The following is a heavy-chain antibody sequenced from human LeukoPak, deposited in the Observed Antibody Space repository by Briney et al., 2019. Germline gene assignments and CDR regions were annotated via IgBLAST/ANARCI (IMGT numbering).Heavy chain of an antibody. J-gene: IGHJ4*02. Sequence: GGSLRLSCAASGFTFNSETMNWVRQAPGKGLEWVSYVSSGGNTIYYADSVKGRFTISRDNAKNSLYLQMNSLRAEDTAVYYCAVQRTLWQQVLDHWGQGVLVTVSS. CDR3: AVQRTLWQQVLDH. V-gene: IGHV3-48*01. CDR2: VSSGGNTI. D-gene: IGHD6-13*01. CDR1: GFTFNSET.